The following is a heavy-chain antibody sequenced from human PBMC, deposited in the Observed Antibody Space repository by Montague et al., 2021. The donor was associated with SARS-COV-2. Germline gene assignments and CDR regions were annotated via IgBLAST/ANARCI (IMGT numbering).Heavy chain of an antibody. CDR2: IYCGGST. J-gene: IGHJ4*02. CDR1: GDSITSSF. V-gene: IGHV4-59*01. D-gene: IGHD3-16*01. CDR3: AREAFGGVIDH. Sequence: SETLSLTRTVSGDSITSSFWTWVRQPPGKGLEWIGYIYCGGSTNHTPSLKSRVTISVDVSKNQFSLKLSSVTAADTAVYYCAREAFGGVIDHWGQGTLVTVSS.